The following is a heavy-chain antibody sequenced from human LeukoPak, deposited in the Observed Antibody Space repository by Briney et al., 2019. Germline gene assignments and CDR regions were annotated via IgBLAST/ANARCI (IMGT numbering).Heavy chain of an antibody. J-gene: IGHJ4*02. CDR3: ARAPATVVECDC. V-gene: IGHV4-31*03. CDR2: IYYSGST. CDR1: GGSISSGGYY. D-gene: IGHD4-23*01. Sequence: SETLSLTCTVSGGSISSGGYYWSWIRQHPGKGLEWIGYIYYSGSTYYNPSLKSRVTISVDTSKNQFSLNLSSVTAADTAVYYCARAPATVVECDCWGQGTLVTVSS.